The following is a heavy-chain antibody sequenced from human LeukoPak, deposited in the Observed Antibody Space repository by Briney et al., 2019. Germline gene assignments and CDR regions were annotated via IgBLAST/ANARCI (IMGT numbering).Heavy chain of an antibody. CDR2: IWYDGSNK. V-gene: IGHV3-33*06. Sequence: GGSLRLSCAASGFTFSSYGMHWVRQAPGKGLEWVAVIWYDGSNKYYADSVKGRFTISRDSSKSTLYLQMNSLRDEDTAVYYCAKYGSGSYYNGLYWGQGTLVTVSS. J-gene: IGHJ4*02. CDR1: GFTFSSYG. CDR3: AKYGSGSYYNGLY. D-gene: IGHD3-10*01.